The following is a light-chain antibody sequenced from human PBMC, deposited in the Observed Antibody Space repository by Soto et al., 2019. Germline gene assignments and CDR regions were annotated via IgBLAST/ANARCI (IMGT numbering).Light chain of an antibody. V-gene: IGLV2-11*01. Sequence: QSALTQPRSVSGSPGQSVTISCTGTSSDVGGYNYVSWYQQHPGKAPKLMIYDVNKRPSRVPDRFSGSKSGDTASLSISGLQAEDEADYYCCSYAGSFTLVFGGGTKVTVL. CDR3: CSYAGSFTLV. J-gene: IGLJ2*01. CDR1: SSDVGGYNY. CDR2: DVN.